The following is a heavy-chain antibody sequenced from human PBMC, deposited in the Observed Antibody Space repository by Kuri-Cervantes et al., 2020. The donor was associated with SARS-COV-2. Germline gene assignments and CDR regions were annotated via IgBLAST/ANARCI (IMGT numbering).Heavy chain of an antibody. CDR3: TTDPIVVVPGAIVA. D-gene: IGHD2-2*02. J-gene: IGHJ5*02. CDR2: IKSKIDGGTT. V-gene: IGHV3-15*01. Sequence: GASLKISCASSGITFSNAWMSWVRQAPGKGLEWVSRIKSKIDGGTTDYAAPVKGRFTISRDDSKNTLYLQMDSLKADDTAVYYCTTDPIVVVPGAIVAWGQGTLVTVSS. CDR1: GITFSNAW.